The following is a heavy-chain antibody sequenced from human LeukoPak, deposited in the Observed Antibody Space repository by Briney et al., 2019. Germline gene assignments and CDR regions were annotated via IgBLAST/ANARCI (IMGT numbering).Heavy chain of an antibody. V-gene: IGHV3-64*01. D-gene: IGHD3-10*01. CDR2: ISSNGGST. Sequence: PGGSLRLSCAASGFSLSSYAMHWVRQAPGKGLEYVSAISSNGGSTYYANSVKGRFTISRDNSKNTLYLQMGSLRAEDMAVYYCARDGGSGSYHPFDYWGQGTLVTVSS. CDR1: GFSLSSYA. CDR3: ARDGGSGSYHPFDY. J-gene: IGHJ4*02.